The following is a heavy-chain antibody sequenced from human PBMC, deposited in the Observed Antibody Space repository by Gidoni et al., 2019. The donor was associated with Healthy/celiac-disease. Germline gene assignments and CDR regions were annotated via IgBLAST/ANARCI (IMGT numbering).Heavy chain of an antibody. V-gene: IGHV4-61*02. J-gene: IGHJ5*02. Sequence: QVQLQASGTGLVKPSQTLSLPFTVSGGSLSGGSYYWRWIRPPPGKGLEWIGRTYTSGTTNYNPSLKSRVTITVDTSKNKFALKLSSVTAADTAVYYCARSGIAALNWFDPWGQGTLVTVSS. CDR1: GGSLSGGSYY. CDR3: ARSGIAALNWFDP. D-gene: IGHD6-13*01. CDR2: TYTSGTT.